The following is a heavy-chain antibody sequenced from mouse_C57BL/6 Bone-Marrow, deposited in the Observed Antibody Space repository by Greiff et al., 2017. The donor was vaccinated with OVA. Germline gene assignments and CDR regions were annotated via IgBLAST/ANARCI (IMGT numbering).Heavy chain of an antibody. CDR2: IDPSDSYT. CDR3: ARSGYYSNYVDY. J-gene: IGHJ2*01. CDR1: GYTFTSYW. Sequence: QVQLQQPGAELVKPGASVKLSCKASGYTFTSYWMQWVKQRPGQGLEWIGEIDPSDSYTNYNQKFKGKATLTVDTSSSTAYMQVSSLTSEDSAVYYCARSGYYSNYVDYWGQGTTLTVSS. V-gene: IGHV1-50*01. D-gene: IGHD2-5*01.